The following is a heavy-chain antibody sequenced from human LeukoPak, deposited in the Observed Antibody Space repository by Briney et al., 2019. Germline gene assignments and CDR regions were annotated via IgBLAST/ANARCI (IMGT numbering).Heavy chain of an antibody. V-gene: IGHV1-46*01. CDR2: IDPSVATT. CDR3: AVGLLVTRALNDAFDI. D-gene: IGHD2-21*02. Sequence: GASVKVSCKASGYTFTSYYMHWLRQAPGQGLEYMGIIDPSVATTSYAQNFQGRVTMTRDTSTSTVYMELSSLRSEDTAVYYCAVGLLVTRALNDAFDIWGQETMVTVSS. J-gene: IGHJ3*02. CDR1: GYTFTSYY.